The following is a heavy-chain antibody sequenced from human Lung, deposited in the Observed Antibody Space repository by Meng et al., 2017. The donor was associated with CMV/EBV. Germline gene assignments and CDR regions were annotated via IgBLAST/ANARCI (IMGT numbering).Heavy chain of an antibody. J-gene: IGHJ6*02. V-gene: IGHV5-51*01. CDR3: TKSCGGDCYAQYYYYGMDV. CDR1: GYSFASYW. Sequence: ESXKISXQCSGYSFASYWIGWVRQMPGKGLEWMGIIYPGDSDTRYSPSFEGQVTISADKSISTAYLQWSSLKASDTAMYYCTKSCGGDCYAQYYYYGMDVWGQGTTVTVSS. CDR2: IYPGDSDT. D-gene: IGHD2-21*01.